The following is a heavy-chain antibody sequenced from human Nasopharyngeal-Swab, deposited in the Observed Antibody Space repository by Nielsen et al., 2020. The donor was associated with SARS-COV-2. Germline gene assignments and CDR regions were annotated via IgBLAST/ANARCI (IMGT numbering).Heavy chain of an antibody. CDR3: ARDRATRRYFDWSTFDY. J-gene: IGHJ4*02. V-gene: IGHV3-11*04. Sequence: GESLKISCAASGFTFSDYYMSWIRQAPGKGLEWVSYISSSSSTIYYADSVKGRFTISRDNAKNSLYLQMNSLRDEDTAVYYCARDRATRRYFDWSTFDYWGQGTLVTVSS. CDR1: GFTFSDYY. CDR2: ISSSSSTI. D-gene: IGHD3-9*01.